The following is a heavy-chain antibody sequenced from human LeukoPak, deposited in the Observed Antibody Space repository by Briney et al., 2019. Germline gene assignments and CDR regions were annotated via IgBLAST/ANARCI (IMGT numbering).Heavy chain of an antibody. D-gene: IGHD7-27*01. CDR2: ISASNGNT. J-gene: IGHJ4*02. CDR1: GYTFKNYG. V-gene: IGHV1-18*01. Sequence: ASVKVSCKASGYTFKNYGASWVQQAPGQGFEWMGWISASNGNTNYAQKFQGRVTMTTDTSTSTAYMELRSLRFDDTAVYYCGKGSTLGYWGQGTLVTVSS. CDR3: GKGSTLGY.